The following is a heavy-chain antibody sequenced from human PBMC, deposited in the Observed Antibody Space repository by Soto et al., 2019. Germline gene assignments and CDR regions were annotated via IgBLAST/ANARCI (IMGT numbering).Heavy chain of an antibody. J-gene: IGHJ4*02. CDR3: ARDDYYDTGYYVV. D-gene: IGHD3-9*01. CDR2: IYTSGTT. V-gene: IGHV4-4*07. CDR1: GRSMSGYY. Sequence: QVQLQESCPGVVKASETLSLTCTVSGRSMSGYYWSWLRQPAGERLEWIGRIYTSGTTDFNPSLKGRVTMSVDTSKNQCSLKLTSVTAADTALYYCARDDYYDTGYYVVWGQGTQVTVSS.